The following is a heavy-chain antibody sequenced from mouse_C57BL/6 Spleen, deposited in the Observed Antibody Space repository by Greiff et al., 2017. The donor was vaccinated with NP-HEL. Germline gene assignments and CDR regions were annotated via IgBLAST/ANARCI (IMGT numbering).Heavy chain of an antibody. J-gene: IGHJ2*01. D-gene: IGHD1-1*01. V-gene: IGHV1-69*01. CDR3: ARRREDYGSSYGLDY. CDR2: IDPSDSYT. CDR1: GYTFTSYW. Sequence: VQLQQPGAELVMPGASVKLSCKASGYTFTSYWMHWVKQRPGQGLEWIGEIDPSDSYTNYNQKFKGKSTLTVDKSSSTAYMQLSSLTSEDSAVYYCARRREDYGSSYGLDYWGQGTTLTVSS.